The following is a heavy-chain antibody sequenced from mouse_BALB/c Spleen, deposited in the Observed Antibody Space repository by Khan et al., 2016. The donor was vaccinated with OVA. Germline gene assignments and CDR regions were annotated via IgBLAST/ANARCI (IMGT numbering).Heavy chain of an antibody. Sequence: EVELVESGAELVRPGALVKLSCKASGFNIKDYYMVWVKQRPEQGLGGIGWLDPENGNTVYDPKFTAKARITADTSSNTAYLQLSSLTSEDTAVYYCVRRGYGNYWFAYWGQGTLVTVSA. CDR1: GFNIKDYY. CDR3: VRRGYGNYWFAY. V-gene: IGHV14-1*02. D-gene: IGHD2-1*01. CDR2: LDPENGNT. J-gene: IGHJ3*01.